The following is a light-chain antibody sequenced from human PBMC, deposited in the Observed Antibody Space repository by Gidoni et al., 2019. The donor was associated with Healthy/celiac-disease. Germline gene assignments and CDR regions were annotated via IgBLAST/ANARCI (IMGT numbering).Light chain of an antibody. CDR3: QQYDNLG. Sequence: DIQMTQSPSSLSASVGDRVTITCQASQDISNYLNWYQQKPGKAPKLLIYDASNLETGVPSRFSGSGSGTDFTFTISSLQPEDIATYYCQQYDNLGFGGXTKVEIK. CDR1: QDISNY. J-gene: IGKJ4*01. CDR2: DAS. V-gene: IGKV1-33*01.